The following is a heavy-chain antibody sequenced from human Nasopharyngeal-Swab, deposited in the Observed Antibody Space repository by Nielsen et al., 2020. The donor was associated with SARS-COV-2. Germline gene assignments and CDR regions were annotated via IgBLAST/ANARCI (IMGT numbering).Heavy chain of an antibody. CDR3: TRAGSFRHDY. Sequence: GESLKISCAASGFTFSSYWMHWVRQAPGKGLVWVSRINEDGSNTSYADSLKGRFTISRDNAKNTLYLKMNSLSAEDTAVYYCTRAGSFRHDYWGQGTLVTVSS. J-gene: IGHJ4*02. D-gene: IGHD6-13*01. V-gene: IGHV3-74*01. CDR1: GFTFSSYW. CDR2: INEDGSNT.